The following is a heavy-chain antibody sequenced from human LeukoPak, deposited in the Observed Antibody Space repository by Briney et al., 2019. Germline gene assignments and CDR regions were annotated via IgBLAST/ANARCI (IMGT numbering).Heavy chain of an antibody. V-gene: IGHV1-69*06. Sequence: GASVKVSCKASGGTFSSYAISWVRQAPGQGLEWMGGIIPIFGTANYAQKFQGRVTITADKSTSTAYMELSSLRSEDTAVYYCARDNCSGGSCYHKLTMDWFGPWGQGTLVTVSS. CDR1: GGTFSSYA. J-gene: IGHJ5*02. D-gene: IGHD2-15*01. CDR2: IIPIFGTA. CDR3: ARDNCSGGSCYHKLTMDWFGP.